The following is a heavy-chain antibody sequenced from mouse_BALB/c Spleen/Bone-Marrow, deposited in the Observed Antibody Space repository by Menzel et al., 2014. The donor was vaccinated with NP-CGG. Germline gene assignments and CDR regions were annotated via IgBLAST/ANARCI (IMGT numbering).Heavy chain of an antibody. CDR1: GYTFXSYW. CDR2: IYPSDSYT. CDR3: IRSGGYYFDY. V-gene: IGHV1-69*02. Sequence: QVQLQQSGAELVRPGASVKLSCKASGYTFXSYWINWVKQRPGQGLEWIGNIYPSDSYTNYNQKFKDKATLTVDKSSSTAYMQLSSPTSEDSAVYYCIRSGGYYFDYWGQGTTLTVSS. J-gene: IGHJ2*01.